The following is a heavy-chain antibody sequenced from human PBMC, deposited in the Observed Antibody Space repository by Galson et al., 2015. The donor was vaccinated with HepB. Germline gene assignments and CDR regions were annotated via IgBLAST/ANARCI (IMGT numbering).Heavy chain of an antibody. CDR2: IYYSGST. CDR1: GGSISSGGYY. Sequence: TLSLTCTVSGGSISSGGYYWSWIRQHPGKGLEWIGYIYYSGSTYYNPSLKSRVTISVDTSKNQFSLKLSSVTAADTAVYYCARGQWQHFDYWGQGTLVTVSS. D-gene: IGHD6-19*01. V-gene: IGHV4-31*03. CDR3: ARGQWQHFDY. J-gene: IGHJ4*02.